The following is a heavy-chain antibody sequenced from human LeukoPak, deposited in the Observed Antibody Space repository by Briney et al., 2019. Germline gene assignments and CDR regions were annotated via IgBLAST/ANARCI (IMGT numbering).Heavy chain of an antibody. Sequence: ASGPALVXPTQTLTLTCTFSGFSLTTSGMCVSWIRQPPGKALEWLARIDWDDDKYYSTSLKTRLTISKDTSKNQVVLTMTNMDPVDTATYYCARAMVRGVIYDHWGQGTLVTVSS. CDR3: ARAMVRGVIYDH. V-gene: IGHV2-70*11. CDR1: GFSLTTSGMC. CDR2: IDWDDDK. J-gene: IGHJ4*02. D-gene: IGHD3-10*01.